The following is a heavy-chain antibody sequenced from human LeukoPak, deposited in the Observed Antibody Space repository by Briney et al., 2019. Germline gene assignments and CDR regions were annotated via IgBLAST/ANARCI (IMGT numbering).Heavy chain of an antibody. CDR3: ARDSYGDYVESLDY. J-gene: IGHJ4*02. CDR2: INHSGST. D-gene: IGHD4-17*01. Sequence: ASETLSLTCAVYGGSFSGYYWSWIRQPPGEGLEWIGEINHSGSTNYNPSLKSRVTISVDTSKNQFSLKLSSVTAADTAVYYCARDSYGDYVESLDYWGQGTLVTVSS. V-gene: IGHV4-34*01. CDR1: GGSFSGYY.